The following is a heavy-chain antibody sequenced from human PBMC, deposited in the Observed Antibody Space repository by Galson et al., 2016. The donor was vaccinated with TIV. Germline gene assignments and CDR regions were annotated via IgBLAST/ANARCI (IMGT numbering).Heavy chain of an antibody. CDR2: VCYTGGT. V-gene: IGHV4-38-2*02. J-gene: IGHJ4*02. CDR3: TREIAGTTVHS. D-gene: IGHD1-7*01. CDR1: GHPFTRDYY. Sequence: SETLSLTCTVSGHPFTRDYYWGWIRQPPGKGLEWIGSVCYTGGTYYNPSLRSRVTVSLDTSNNQFFLKLSSVTAADTAVYYCTREIAGTTVHSWGQGALVTVSS.